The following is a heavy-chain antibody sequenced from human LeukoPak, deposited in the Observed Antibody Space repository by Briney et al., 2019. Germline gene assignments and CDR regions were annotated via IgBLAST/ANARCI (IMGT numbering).Heavy chain of an antibody. CDR3: AKAAKYYFGSDTYYYFDY. Sequence: SETLSLTCTVSGGSISSYYWSWIRQPPGKGLEWIGDIYYSGSTNCNPSLKSRVTISVDTSKNQFSLKLSSVTSADTAVFYCAKAAKYYFGSDTYYYFDYWGQGILVTVSS. CDR1: GGSISSYY. CDR2: IYYSGST. V-gene: IGHV4-59*01. D-gene: IGHD3-10*01. J-gene: IGHJ4*02.